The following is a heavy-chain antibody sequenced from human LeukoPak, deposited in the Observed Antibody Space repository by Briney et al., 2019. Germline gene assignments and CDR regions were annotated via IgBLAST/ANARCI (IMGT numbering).Heavy chain of an antibody. V-gene: IGHV1-69*13. D-gene: IGHD3-10*01. CDR2: IITMFGTA. Sequence: AASVKVSCKASGGTFSIYAISWVRQAPGQGLEWMGGIITMFGTANYAQKFQGRVTITADESTSTAYMELSSLRSEDTAVYYCARVHHYYGSGSPSPGGWFDPWGQGTLVTVSS. CDR3: ARVHHYYGSGSPSPGGWFDP. CDR1: GGTFSIYA. J-gene: IGHJ5*02.